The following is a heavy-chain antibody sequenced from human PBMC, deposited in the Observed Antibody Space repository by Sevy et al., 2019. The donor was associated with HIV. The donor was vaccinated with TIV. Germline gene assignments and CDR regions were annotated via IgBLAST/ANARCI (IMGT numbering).Heavy chain of an antibody. Sequence: ASVKVSCKTSGYTFTAFYMHWVRQAPGQGLEWVGRINTYSGGTNYAQKFQGRVTMPRDTSTSTAYMELNGLMSDDTAVYYCEVTADIWGVWGQGTTVTVSS. CDR2: INTYSGGT. V-gene: IGHV1-2*06. CDR1: GYTFTAFY. J-gene: IGHJ6*02. D-gene: IGHD5-18*01. CDR3: EVTADIWGV.